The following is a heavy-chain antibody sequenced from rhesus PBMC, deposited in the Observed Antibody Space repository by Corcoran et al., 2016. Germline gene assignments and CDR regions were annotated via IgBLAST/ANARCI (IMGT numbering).Heavy chain of an antibody. CDR1: GGSMRSSNW. Sequence: QVQLQESGPAVVKPSETLSLTCAVSGGSMRSSNWWSWIRQSPGKGLEWIGGLYGSSGSTEYNPSLKCRVTIAKDTSKNKFSLKLSSVTAADTAVYYCTRGGGYSSWDKNFDYWGQGVLVTVSS. D-gene: IGHD6-13*01. CDR3: TRGGGYSSWDKNFDY. J-gene: IGHJ4*01. CDR2: LYGSSGST. V-gene: IGHV4-93*01.